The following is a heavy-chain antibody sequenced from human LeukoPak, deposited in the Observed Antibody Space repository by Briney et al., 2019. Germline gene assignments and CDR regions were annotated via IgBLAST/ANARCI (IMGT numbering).Heavy chain of an antibody. CDR3: ARDGSSSLGWFDP. CDR1: GYTFTGYY. D-gene: IGHD6-6*01. V-gene: IGHV1-2*02. CDR2: INPNSGGT. Sequence: SVKVSCKASGYTFTGYYMHWVRQAPGQRREWMGWINPNSGGTNYAQKFQGRVTMTRDTSISTAYMELSRLRSDDTAVYYCARDGSSSLGWFDPWGQGTLVTVSS. J-gene: IGHJ5*02.